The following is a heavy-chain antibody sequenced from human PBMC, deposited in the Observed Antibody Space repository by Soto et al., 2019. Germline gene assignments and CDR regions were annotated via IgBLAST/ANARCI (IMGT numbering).Heavy chain of an antibody. J-gene: IGHJ3*01. V-gene: IGHV3-23*01. D-gene: IGHD3-3*01. CDR2: ISGSGGST. Sequence: PVRSLRLSCAASGFTFSSYAMSWVRQAPGKGLEWVSAISGSGGSTYYADSVKGRFTISRDNSKNTLYLQMNSLKAEDTGVYFCERGGVWAVLEAFDFWGQGTMVPV. CDR3: ERGGVWAVLEAFDF. CDR1: GFTFSSYA.